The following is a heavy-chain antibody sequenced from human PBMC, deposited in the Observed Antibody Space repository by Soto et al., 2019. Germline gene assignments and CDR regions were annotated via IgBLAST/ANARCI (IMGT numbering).Heavy chain of an antibody. J-gene: IGHJ6*02. V-gene: IGHV1-69*13. CDR1: GGTFSSYA. D-gene: IGHD3-10*01. Sequence: SVKVSCKASGGTFSSYAISWVRQAPGQGLEWRGGIIPIFGTANYAQKFQGRVTITADESTSTAYMELSSLRSEDTAVYYCARQWFGELTGYYYYGMDVWGQGTTVTVSS. CDR2: IIPIFGTA. CDR3: ARQWFGELTGYYYYGMDV.